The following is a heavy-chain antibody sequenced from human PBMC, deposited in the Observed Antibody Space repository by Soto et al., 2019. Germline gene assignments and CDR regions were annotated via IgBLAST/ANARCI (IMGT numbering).Heavy chain of an antibody. D-gene: IGHD4-17*01. CDR2: IYPSGRT. CDR1: GGSISRGGYS. Sequence: QLQLQESGSGLVKPSQTLSLTCAVSGGSISRGGYSWSWIRQPPGKGLEWIGSIYPSGRTYYTPSLRSRVTISLDRSKKQFSLKLSSVTAAETAVYYCARGKTTVTTLDYWGQGTLVTFSS. V-gene: IGHV4-30-2*01. J-gene: IGHJ4*02. CDR3: ARGKTTVTTLDY.